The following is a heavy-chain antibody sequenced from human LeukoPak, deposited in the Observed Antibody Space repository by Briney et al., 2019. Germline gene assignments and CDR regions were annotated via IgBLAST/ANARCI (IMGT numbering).Heavy chain of an antibody. V-gene: IGHV4-34*01. CDR3: ARANSGYDLGYYYYYMDV. D-gene: IGHD5-12*01. CDR2: INHSGST. CDR1: GGSFSGYY. J-gene: IGHJ6*03. Sequence: SETLSLTCAVYGGSFSGYYWSWIRQPPGKGLEWIGEINHSGSTNYNPSLKRRVTISVDTSKKQFSLKLSSVTAADTAVYYCARANSGYDLGYYYYYMDVWGKGTTVTVSS.